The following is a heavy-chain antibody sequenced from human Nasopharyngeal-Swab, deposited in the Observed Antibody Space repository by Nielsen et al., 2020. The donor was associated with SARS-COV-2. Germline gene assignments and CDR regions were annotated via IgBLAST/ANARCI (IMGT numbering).Heavy chain of an antibody. V-gene: IGHV6-1*01. D-gene: IGHD3-16*01. CDR3: ARAFAAIDYYYYYGMDV. Sequence: QTHSLTRAISGDSVSSNSAAWNWIRQSPSRGLEWLGRTYYRSKWYNDYAESVKSRITIHPDTSKNQFSLQLNSVTPEDTAVYYCARAFAAIDYYYYYGMDVWGQGTTVTVSS. J-gene: IGHJ6*02. CDR1: GDSVSSNSAA. CDR2: TYYRSKWYN.